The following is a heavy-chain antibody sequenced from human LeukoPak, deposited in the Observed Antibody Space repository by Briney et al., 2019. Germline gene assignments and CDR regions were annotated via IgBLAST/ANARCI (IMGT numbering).Heavy chain of an antibody. D-gene: IGHD2-15*01. J-gene: IGHJ4*02. CDR2: IYYSGTT. CDR3: GRWWHHLSFDS. Sequence: SETLSLTCTVSGGSISSYYWSWIRQPPGKGLEWIGTIYYSGTTYYNPSLESRVSISGDMSKNQFSLKVNSVTAADTAVYYCGRWWHHLSFDSWGQGALVTVSS. V-gene: IGHV4-59*04. CDR1: GGSISSYY.